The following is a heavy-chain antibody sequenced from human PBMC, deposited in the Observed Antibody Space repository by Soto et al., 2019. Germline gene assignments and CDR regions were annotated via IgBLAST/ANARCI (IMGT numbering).Heavy chain of an antibody. Sequence: ASVKVSCKASGYIFTSYGISWVRQAPGQGLEWMGWISAYNGNTNYAQKLQGRVTMTTDTSTSTAYMELRSLRSDDTAVYYCARREKYYDFWSGYTEMDVWGQGTTVTVSS. V-gene: IGHV1-18*01. CDR1: GYIFTSYG. J-gene: IGHJ6*02. D-gene: IGHD3-3*01. CDR3: ARREKYYDFWSGYTEMDV. CDR2: ISAYNGNT.